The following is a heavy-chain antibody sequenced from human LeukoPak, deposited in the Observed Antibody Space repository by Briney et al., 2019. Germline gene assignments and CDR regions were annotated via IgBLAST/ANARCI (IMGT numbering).Heavy chain of an antibody. CDR2: INPSGGST. Sequence: GASVKVSCKASGYTFNNYYMYWVRQAPGQGLEWMGIINPSGGSTSYAQKFQGRVTMTRDTSTSTVYMELSSLRSEDTAVYYCARDLASSGYYWDWGQGTLVTVSS. V-gene: IGHV1-46*02. D-gene: IGHD3-22*01. CDR3: ARDLASSGYYWD. CDR1: GYTFNNYY. J-gene: IGHJ4*02.